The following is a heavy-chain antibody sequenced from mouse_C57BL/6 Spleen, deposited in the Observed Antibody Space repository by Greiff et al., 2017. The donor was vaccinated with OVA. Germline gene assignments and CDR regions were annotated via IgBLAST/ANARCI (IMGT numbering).Heavy chain of an antibody. Sequence: LMESGASVKISCKASGYAFSSYWMNWVKQRPGKGLEWIGQIYPGDGDTNYNGKFKGKATLTADKSSSTAYMQLSSLTSEDSAVYFCARGYYYGSSPYWYFDVWGTGTTVTVSS. CDR1: GYAFSSYW. D-gene: IGHD1-1*01. V-gene: IGHV1-80*01. CDR3: ARGYYYGSSPYWYFDV. CDR2: IYPGDGDT. J-gene: IGHJ1*03.